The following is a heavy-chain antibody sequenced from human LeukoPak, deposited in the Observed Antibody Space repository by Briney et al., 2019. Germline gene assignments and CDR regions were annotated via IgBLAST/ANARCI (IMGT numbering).Heavy chain of an antibody. J-gene: IGHJ6*02. V-gene: IGHV1-69*13. CDR1: GGTFSSYA. D-gene: IGHD6-13*01. CDR3: ARDGGMYSSSYMDV. Sequence: SVNVSCKASGGTFSSYAISWVRQAPGQGLEWMGGIIPIFGTANYAQKFQGRVTITADESTSTAYMELSSLRSEDTAVYYCARDGGMYSSSYMDVWGQGTTVTVSS. CDR2: IIPIFGTA.